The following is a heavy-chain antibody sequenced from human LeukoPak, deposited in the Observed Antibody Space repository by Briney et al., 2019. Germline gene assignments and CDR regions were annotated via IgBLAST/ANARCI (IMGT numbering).Heavy chain of an antibody. J-gene: IGHJ3*02. D-gene: IGHD3-22*01. CDR1: GYTFIGYY. V-gene: IGHV1-2*02. Sequence: GASVKVSCKASGYTFIGYYIHWVRQAPGQGLEWMGWINPNSGGTNYAQKFQGRVTMTRDTSISTAYMELSRLRSDDTAVYYCARDSTYYYDSSGRLHAFDIWGQGTMVTVSS. CDR3: ARDSTYYYDSSGRLHAFDI. CDR2: INPNSGGT.